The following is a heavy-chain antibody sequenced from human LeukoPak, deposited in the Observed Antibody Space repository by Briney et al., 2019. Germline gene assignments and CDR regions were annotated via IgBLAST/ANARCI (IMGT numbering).Heavy chain of an antibody. V-gene: IGHV3-23*01. D-gene: IGHD3-9*01. J-gene: IGHJ4*02. CDR2: IPGSGGNT. CDR3: AKWGDYDVLTRYYVSDY. Sequence: PGGSMRLSCAAAGFTSSNYAMSWVRQAPGKGLEWVSAIPGSGGNTYYADFVKGRFTISRDNSKNAVFLQMNSLRAEDTAVYYWAKWGDYDVLTRYYVSDYWGQGTLVTVSS. CDR1: GFTSSNYA.